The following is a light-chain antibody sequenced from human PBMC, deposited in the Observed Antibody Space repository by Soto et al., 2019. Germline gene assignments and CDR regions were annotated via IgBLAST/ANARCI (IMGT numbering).Light chain of an antibody. J-gene: IGLJ1*01. CDR2: DVS. V-gene: IGLV2-14*01. CDR3: SSYATGGSYV. CDR1: SSDVGGSNS. Sequence: QSALTHPASVSGSPGQSIAISCTGTSSDVGGSNSVSWYQQHPGKAPKLLIYDVSNRPSGVSNRFSGSKSDNTASLTISGLQAEDEADYYCSSYATGGSYVFGTGTKVTVL.